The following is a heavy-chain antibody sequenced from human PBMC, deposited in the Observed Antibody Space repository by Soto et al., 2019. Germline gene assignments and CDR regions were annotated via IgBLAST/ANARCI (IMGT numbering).Heavy chain of an antibody. CDR2: ISKSGTVI. D-gene: IGHD3-3*01. J-gene: IGHJ6*04. CDR3: ASVNLRFSYGIDV. V-gene: IGHV3-48*03. CDR1: GSTFSSSE. Sequence: PGGSLRLSCAASGSTFSSSEMHWVRQAPGKGLEWVSYISKSGTVIYYADSVKGRFTISRDNAKNLLYLQMNSLRAEDTAVYFCASVNLRFSYGIDVWGEGTPVTVYS.